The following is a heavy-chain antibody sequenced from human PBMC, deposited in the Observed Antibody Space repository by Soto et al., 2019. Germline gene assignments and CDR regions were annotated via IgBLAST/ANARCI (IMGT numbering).Heavy chain of an antibody. D-gene: IGHD3-10*01. J-gene: IGHJ3*02. V-gene: IGHV3-23*01. CDR1: GFTFSSYA. CDR2: ISGSGGST. Sequence: GGSLRLSCAASGFTFSSYAMSWVRQAPGKGLERVSAISGSGGSTYYADSVKGRFTISRDNSKNTLYLQMNSLRAEDTAVYYCAKSGVWFGEHTDAFDIWGQGTMVTVSS. CDR3: AKSGVWFGEHTDAFDI.